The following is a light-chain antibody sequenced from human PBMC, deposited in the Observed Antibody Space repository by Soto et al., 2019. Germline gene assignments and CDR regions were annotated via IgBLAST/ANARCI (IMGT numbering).Light chain of an antibody. CDR2: GAS. CDR3: LQHKTYPLT. V-gene: IGKV1-17*01. J-gene: IGKJ1*01. CDR1: QVIGND. Sequence: DIQMTQSPSSLSASIGDRVTITCRASQVIGNDLAWYQQTPAKAPARLIYGASRLQSGVPSRFSGNGSGTDFTLTISSLQPEDFSTYYCLQHKTYPLTFGQGTNVEI.